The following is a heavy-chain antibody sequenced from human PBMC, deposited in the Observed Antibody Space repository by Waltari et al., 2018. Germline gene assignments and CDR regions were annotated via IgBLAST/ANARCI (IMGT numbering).Heavy chain of an antibody. CDR1: GGSFSGYY. D-gene: IGHD2-21*01. J-gene: IGHJ4*02. CDR2: INHSGST. Sequence: QVQLQQWGAGLLKPSETLSLTCAVYGGSFSGYYWSWIRQPPGKGLEWIGEINHSGSTNYNPSLKSRVTISVDTSKNQFSLKLSSVTAADTTMYYCARQVWWFDYWGQGTLVTVSS. CDR3: ARQVWWFDY. V-gene: IGHV4-34*01.